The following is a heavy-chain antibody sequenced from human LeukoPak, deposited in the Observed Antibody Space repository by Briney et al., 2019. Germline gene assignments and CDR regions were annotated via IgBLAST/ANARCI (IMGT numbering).Heavy chain of an antibody. CDR1: GGSISSYY. V-gene: IGHV4-59*12. Sequence: PSETLSLTCTVSGGSISSYYWSWIRQPPGKGLEWIGYIYYSGSTNYNPPLKSRVTISVDTSKNQFSLKLSSVTAADTAVYYCARAPGDGSSTVSWFDPWGQGTLVTVSS. D-gene: IGHD6-6*01. J-gene: IGHJ5*02. CDR2: IYYSGST. CDR3: ARAPGDGSSTVSWFDP.